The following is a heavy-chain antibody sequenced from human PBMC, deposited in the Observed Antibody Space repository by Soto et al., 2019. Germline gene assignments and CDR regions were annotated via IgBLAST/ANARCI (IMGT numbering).Heavy chain of an antibody. J-gene: IGHJ2*01. D-gene: IGHD2-15*01. CDR2: ISYDGSNK. CDR1: GFTFSSYA. CDR3: ARGLGRVHWYFDL. Sequence: GGSLRLSCAASGFTFSSYAMHWVRQAPGKGLEWVAVISYDGSNKYYADSVKGRFTISRDNSKNTLYLQMNSLRAEDTAVYYCARGLGRVHWYFDLWGRGTLVTVSS. V-gene: IGHV3-30*04.